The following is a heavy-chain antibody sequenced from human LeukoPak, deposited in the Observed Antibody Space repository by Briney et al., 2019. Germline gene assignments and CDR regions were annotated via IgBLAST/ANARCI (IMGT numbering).Heavy chain of an antibody. D-gene: IGHD6-19*01. J-gene: IGHJ4*02. CDR1: GGSISSYY. V-gene: IGHV4-4*07. CDR2: IYTSGST. Sequence: PSETLSLTCTVSGGSISSYYWSWIRQPAGKGLDWIGRIYTSGSTNYNPSLKSRVTMSVDTSKNQFSLKLSSVTAADTAVYYCARDSAVAGTTCPFDYWGQGTLVTVSS. CDR3: ARDSAVAGTTCPFDY.